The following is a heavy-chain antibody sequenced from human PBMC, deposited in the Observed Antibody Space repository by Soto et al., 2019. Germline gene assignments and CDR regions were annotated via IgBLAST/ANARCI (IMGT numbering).Heavy chain of an antibody. J-gene: IGHJ4*02. Sequence: QVQLVESGGGVVQPGRSLRLSCAASGFTFSSYAMHWVRQAPGKGLEWVAIISYDGSNKYYADSVKGRLTISRDNSKSTLFLQMNSLRAEDTAVYYCARMDGSGYYGSYFDYWGQGTLVTVSS. D-gene: IGHD3-22*01. V-gene: IGHV3-30-3*01. CDR1: GFTFSSYA. CDR2: ISYDGSNK. CDR3: ARMDGSGYYGSYFDY.